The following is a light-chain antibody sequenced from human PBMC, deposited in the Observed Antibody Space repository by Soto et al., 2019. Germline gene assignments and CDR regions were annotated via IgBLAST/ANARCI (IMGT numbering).Light chain of an antibody. V-gene: IGKV3-15*01. CDR2: GVS. CDR1: QSVSSK. CDR3: QQYNIWPHT. Sequence: VLTQSPGTLYLSPGERATLSCRASQSVSSKLAWFQQKPGQAPSLLIYGVSTRATGVPVRFSGSGSGTEFTLTINSLQSEDFAVYYCQQYNIWPHTLGQRTKEDIK. J-gene: IGKJ2*01.